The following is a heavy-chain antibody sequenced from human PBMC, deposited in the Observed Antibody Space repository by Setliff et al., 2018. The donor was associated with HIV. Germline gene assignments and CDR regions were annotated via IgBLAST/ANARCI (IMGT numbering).Heavy chain of an antibody. CDR2: IYPDESDT. Sequence: GESLKISCKGSGYSFPTYWIAWVRQMPGKGLEWMGVIYPDESDTRYSPSFQGQVTISADKSISTAYLQWNSLKASDTAMYYCARASSDYFDTRGFYYYYYMDVWGKGTTVTVSS. J-gene: IGHJ6*03. CDR3: ARASSDYFDTRGFYYYYYMDV. D-gene: IGHD3-22*01. CDR1: GYSFPTYW. V-gene: IGHV5-51*01.